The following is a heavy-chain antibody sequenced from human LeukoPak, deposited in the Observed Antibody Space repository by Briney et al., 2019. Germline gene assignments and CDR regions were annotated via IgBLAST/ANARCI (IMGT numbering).Heavy chain of an antibody. Sequence: QPGRSLRLSCAASGFTFSNSDIHWVRQATGKGLEWVAIISYDGSDKYYADSVKGRFTISRDNSKNTLYMQMNSLRAEDTAVYYCAGGGNSRHHFDYWGQGTLVTVSS. CDR2: ISYDGSDK. D-gene: IGHD3-16*01. CDR3: AGGGNSRHHFDY. CDR1: GFTFSNSD. J-gene: IGHJ4*02. V-gene: IGHV3-30*03.